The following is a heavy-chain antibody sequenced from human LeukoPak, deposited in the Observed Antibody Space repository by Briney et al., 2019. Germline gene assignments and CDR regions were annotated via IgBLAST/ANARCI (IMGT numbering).Heavy chain of an antibody. CDR1: GFTFSNAW. J-gene: IGHJ3*02. CDR3: ARDPDYYDSSGWTGAFDI. V-gene: IGHV3-7*01. Sequence: GGSLTLSCAASGFTFSNAWMSWVRQAPGKGLEWVANIKRDGSEKYYVDSVKGRFTISRDNAKNSLYLQMNSLRAEDTAVYYCARDPDYYDSSGWTGAFDIWGQGTMVTVSS. CDR2: IKRDGSEK. D-gene: IGHD3-22*01.